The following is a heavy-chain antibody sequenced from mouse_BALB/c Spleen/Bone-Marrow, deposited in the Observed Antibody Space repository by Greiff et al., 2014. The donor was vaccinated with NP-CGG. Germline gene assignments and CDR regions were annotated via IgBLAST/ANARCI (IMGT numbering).Heavy chain of an antibody. Sequence: VQLKESGAELVKPGASVKLSCTASGLNIKDTFMHWMKQRPEQGLEWNGRIDPANGITKYDPKFQGKATITTDTSSNTAYLQLSSLTSEDTAVYYCASSGNYEEGARDYWGQGTSVTVSS. V-gene: IGHV14-3*02. CDR3: ASSGNYEEGARDY. CDR1: GLNIKDTF. CDR2: IDPANGIT. J-gene: IGHJ4*01. D-gene: IGHD2-1*01.